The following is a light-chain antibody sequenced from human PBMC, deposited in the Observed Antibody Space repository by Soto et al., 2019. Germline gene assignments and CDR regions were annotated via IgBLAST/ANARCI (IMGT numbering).Light chain of an antibody. V-gene: IGKV1-5*01. CDR3: QQSYGTPPT. CDR2: DAS. Sequence: DIQMTQSPSTLSASVGDRVTITCRASQSISSWLAWYQQKPGKAPKLLIYDASSLESGVPSRFSGSGSGTEFTLTIGGLQPEDFATYFCQQSYGTPPTFGQGTKVEVK. CDR1: QSISSW. J-gene: IGKJ1*01.